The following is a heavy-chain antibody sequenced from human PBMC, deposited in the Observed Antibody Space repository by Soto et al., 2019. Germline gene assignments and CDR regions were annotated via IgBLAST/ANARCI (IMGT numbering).Heavy chain of an antibody. CDR2: IKQDGSEK. Sequence: ESGGGLVQPGGSLRLSCAASGFTFSSYWMSWVRQAPGKGLEWVAKIKQDGSEKYYVESVKGRFTISRDNAKNSLYLQMNGLRAEDTAVYYCARDSADIVGATSEAFDIWVQGTMVVVSS. J-gene: IGHJ3*02. CDR3: ARDSADIVGATSEAFDI. D-gene: IGHD1-26*01. CDR1: GFTFSSYW. V-gene: IGHV3-7*01.